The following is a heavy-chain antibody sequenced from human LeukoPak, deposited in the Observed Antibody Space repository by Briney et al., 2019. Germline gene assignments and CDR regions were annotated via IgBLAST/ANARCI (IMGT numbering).Heavy chain of an antibody. J-gene: IGHJ6*03. CDR3: AKVGSGEPYYYYYYMDV. CDR2: IRYDGSDK. Sequence: PGGSLRLSCAASGFIFSSYVMHWVRQTPGKGLEWVAFIRYDGSDKYYADSVKGRFTISRDNSKNTLYLQMNSLRAEDTAVYYCAKVGSGEPYYYYYYMDVWGKGTTVTVSS. CDR1: GFIFSSYV. V-gene: IGHV3-30*02. D-gene: IGHD3-10*01.